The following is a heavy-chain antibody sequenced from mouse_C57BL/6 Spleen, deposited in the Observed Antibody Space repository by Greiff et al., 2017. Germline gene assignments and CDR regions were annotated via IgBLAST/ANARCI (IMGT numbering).Heavy chain of an antibody. J-gene: IGHJ2*01. CDR3: ARYYGSLYYFDY. D-gene: IGHD1-1*01. Sequence: QVQLQQSGAELVKPGASVKISCKASGYAFSSYWMNWVKQRPGKGLEWIGQLYPGDGDTNYNGKFKGKATLTADKSSSTAYMQLSSLTSEDSAVYFCARYYGSLYYFDYWGQGTTLTVSS. CDR2: LYPGDGDT. V-gene: IGHV1-80*01. CDR1: GYAFSSYW.